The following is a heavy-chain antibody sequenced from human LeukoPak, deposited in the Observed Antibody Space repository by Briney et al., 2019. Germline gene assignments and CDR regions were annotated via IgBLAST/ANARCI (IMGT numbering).Heavy chain of an antibody. CDR1: GGSFSDYY. CDR2: INHSGTT. CDR3: ARRTTIYAAGYYFYYLDV. V-gene: IGHV4-34*01. Sequence: SETLSLTCTVNGGSFSDYYWNWIRQPPGKGLEWIGEINHSGTTYYDPSLKSRFTISIDTSKNQFYLQLNSLTAEDTAVYYCARRTTIYAAGYYFYYLDVWGKGTTVTISS. J-gene: IGHJ6*03. D-gene: IGHD2/OR15-2a*01.